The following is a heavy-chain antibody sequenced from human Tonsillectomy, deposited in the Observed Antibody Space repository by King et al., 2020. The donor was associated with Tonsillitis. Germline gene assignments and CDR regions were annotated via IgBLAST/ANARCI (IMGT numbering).Heavy chain of an antibody. D-gene: IGHD2-2*01. CDR3: AKTPPRYCSSTSCSYLLYFDY. CDR2: ISGSGGST. Sequence: VQLVESGGGLVQPGGSLRLSCAASGFTFSSYAMSWVRQAPGKGLEWVSAISGSGGSTYYADSVKGRFTISRDNSENTLYLQMNSLRAEDTAVYYCAKTPPRYCSSTSCSYLLYFDYWGQGTLVTVSS. V-gene: IGHV3-23*04. CDR1: GFTFSSYA. J-gene: IGHJ4*02.